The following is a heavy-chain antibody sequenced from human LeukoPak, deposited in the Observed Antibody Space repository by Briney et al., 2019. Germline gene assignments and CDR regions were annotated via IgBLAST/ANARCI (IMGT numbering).Heavy chain of an antibody. J-gene: IGHJ6*02. CDR3: ARCMIRNDVFGMDV. CDR2: ISSSSSYI. CDR1: GFTFSSYS. Sequence: GGSLRLSCAASGFTFSSYSMNWVRQAPGKGLEWVSSISSSSSYIYYADSVKGRFTISRDNAKNSLYLQMNSLRAEDTAVYYCARCMIRNDVFGMDVWGQGTTVTVSS. D-gene: IGHD1-1*01. V-gene: IGHV3-21*01.